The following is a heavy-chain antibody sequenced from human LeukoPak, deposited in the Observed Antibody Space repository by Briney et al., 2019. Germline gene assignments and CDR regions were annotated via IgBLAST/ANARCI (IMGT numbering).Heavy chain of an antibody. V-gene: IGHV1-69*13. CDR1: GGTFSSYA. Sequence: ATSVKLSCTASGGTFSSYAISWVRQAPGQGLEWMGGIIPIFGTANYAQKFQGRVTITADESTSTAYMELSSLRSEDTAVYYCARDIVVVPAFPPYYYYGMDVWGKGTTVTVSS. D-gene: IGHD2-2*01. J-gene: IGHJ6*04. CDR2: IIPIFGTA. CDR3: ARDIVVVPAFPPYYYYGMDV.